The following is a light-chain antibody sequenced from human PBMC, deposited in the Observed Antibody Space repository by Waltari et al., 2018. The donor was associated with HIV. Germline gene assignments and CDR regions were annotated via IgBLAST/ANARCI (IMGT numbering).Light chain of an antibody. CDR1: ALPNKY. CDR3: YSTDSSGYPL. CDR2: EDS. Sequence: SYELPQPPSVSVSPGQAARLTCSGDALPNKYAYWYQQKSGQAPVLVIYEDSERPSGIPERFAGSSSGTMATLTISGAQVEDEADYYCYSTDSSGYPLFGGGTKLTVL. V-gene: IGLV3-10*01. J-gene: IGLJ2*01.